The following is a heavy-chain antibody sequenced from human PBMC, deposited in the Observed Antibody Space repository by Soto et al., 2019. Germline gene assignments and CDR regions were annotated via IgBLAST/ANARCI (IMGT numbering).Heavy chain of an antibody. CDR1: GYIFTNYY. CDR2: INPGGGAT. Sequence: QGEQVQSGAEVKKHGALVKVSCKASGYIFTNYYSYWVRQAAGQGLEYIGIINPGGGATDYAQKFQGRVTMTRDTSTSTVYMELSGLRYEDTAVYYCARGIVRALILCFDSWGQGTLVTVSS. V-gene: IGHV1-46*01. J-gene: IGHJ5*01. D-gene: IGHD1-26*01. CDR3: ARGIVRALILCFDS.